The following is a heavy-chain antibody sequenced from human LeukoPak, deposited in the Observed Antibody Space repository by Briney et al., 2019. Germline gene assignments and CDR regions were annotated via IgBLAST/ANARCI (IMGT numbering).Heavy chain of an antibody. Sequence: SETLSLTCTISGGSTTGHYWSWIRQPPGKGLEWIGYIYYSGSTNYNPSLKSRVTISVDTSKNQFSLKLSSVTAADTAVYYCARSKDILTGYCFDYWGQGTLVTVSS. D-gene: IGHD3-9*01. J-gene: IGHJ4*02. CDR1: GGSTTGHY. CDR3: ARSKDILTGYCFDY. CDR2: IYYSGST. V-gene: IGHV4-59*11.